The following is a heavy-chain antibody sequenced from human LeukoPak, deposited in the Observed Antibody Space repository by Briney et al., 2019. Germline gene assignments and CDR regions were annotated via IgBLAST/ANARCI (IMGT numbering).Heavy chain of an antibody. CDR1: GFTFSSYG. V-gene: IGHV3-30*02. CDR2: IWYDGSNK. D-gene: IGHD6-19*01. Sequence: PGGSLRLSCAASGFTFSSYGMHWVRQAPSKGLEWVAVIWYDGSNKYYADSVKGRFTISRDNSKNTLYLQMNSLRAEDTAVYYCAKLGIAVAGIVPSFDYWGQGTLVTVSS. J-gene: IGHJ4*02. CDR3: AKLGIAVAGIVPSFDY.